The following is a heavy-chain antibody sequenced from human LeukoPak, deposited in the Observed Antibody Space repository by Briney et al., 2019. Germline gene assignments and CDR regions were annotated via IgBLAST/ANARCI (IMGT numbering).Heavy chain of an antibody. CDR1: GFTFSSYW. J-gene: IGHJ4*02. CDR2: IKQDGSEK. CDR3: ARVGYCSSTSCYGFDY. V-gene: IGHV3-7*01. Sequence: QSGGSLRLSCAASGFTFSSYWMSWVRQAPGKGLERVANIKQDGSEKYYVDSVKGRFTISRDNDKNSLYLQMNSLRAEDTAVYYCARVGYCSSTSCYGFDYWGQGTLVTVSS. D-gene: IGHD2-2*03.